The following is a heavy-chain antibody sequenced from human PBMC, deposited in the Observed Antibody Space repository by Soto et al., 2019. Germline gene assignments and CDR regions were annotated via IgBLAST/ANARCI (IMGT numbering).Heavy chain of an antibody. CDR1: GGSISSGGYY. D-gene: IGHD2-2*01. V-gene: IGHV4-31*03. J-gene: IGHJ3*01. Sequence: PSETLSLTCTVSGGSISSGGYYWSWIRQHPGKGLEWIGYIYYSGSTYYNPSLKSRVTISVDTSKNQFSLKLSSVTAADTAVYYCARGEPVVPAASTWGQGTMVTVSS. CDR2: IYYSGST. CDR3: ARGEPVVPAAST.